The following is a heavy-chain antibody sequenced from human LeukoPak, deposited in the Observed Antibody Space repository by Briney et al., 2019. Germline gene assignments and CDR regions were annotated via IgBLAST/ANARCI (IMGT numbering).Heavy chain of an antibody. D-gene: IGHD7-27*01. J-gene: IGHJ4*02. Sequence: GGSLRLSCAASGFAVSSYEMNWIRQAPGKGLEWVAYISTSGNVIYYADSVKGRFTISRDNARNSLYLQMNSLRAEDTAIYYCARDAAPGVANPVLLDYWGQATMVTVSS. V-gene: IGHV3-48*03. CDR3: ARDAAPGVANPVLLDY. CDR1: GFAVSSYE. CDR2: ISTSGNVI.